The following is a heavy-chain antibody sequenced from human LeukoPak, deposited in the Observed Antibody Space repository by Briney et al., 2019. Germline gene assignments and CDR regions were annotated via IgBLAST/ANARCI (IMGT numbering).Heavy chain of an antibody. D-gene: IGHD1-1*01. Sequence: SETLSLTCTVSGVSISSYYWSWIRQPPGKGLEWIGYIYYSGSTNYNPSLKSRVTISVDTSKNQFSLKLSSVTAADTAVYYCARAQEGWNGIYFDYWGQGTLVTVSS. CDR2: IYYSGST. J-gene: IGHJ4*02. CDR3: ARAQEGWNGIYFDY. V-gene: IGHV4-59*01. CDR1: GVSISSYY.